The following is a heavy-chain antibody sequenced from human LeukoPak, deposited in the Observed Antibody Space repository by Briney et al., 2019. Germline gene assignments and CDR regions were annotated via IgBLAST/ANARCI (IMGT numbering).Heavy chain of an antibody. Sequence: GGSLRLSCAASRFTFRNYAMSWVRQTPGRGLEWLSIISGTADSKYYADSVKGRLTISRDNPRSTLYLEMKSLRAEDTAVYYCAKADATIGGAFDTWGQGTMVIVSS. V-gene: IGHV3-23*01. D-gene: IGHD3-16*01. J-gene: IGHJ3*02. CDR1: RFTFRNYA. CDR2: ISGTADSK. CDR3: AKADATIGGAFDT.